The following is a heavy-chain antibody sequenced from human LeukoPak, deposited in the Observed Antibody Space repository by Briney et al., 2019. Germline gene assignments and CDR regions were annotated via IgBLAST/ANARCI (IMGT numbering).Heavy chain of an antibody. CDR3: ARDNPLPGVGVVVAATVAFDP. CDR1: GGTFSSYA. V-gene: IGHV1-69*04. J-gene: IGHJ5*02. Sequence: GASVKVSCKASGGTFSSYAISWVRQAPGQGLEWMGRIIPILGIANYAQKFQGRVTITADKSTSTAYMELSSLRSEDTAVYYCARDNPLPGVGVVVAATVAFDPWGQGTLVTVSS. CDR2: IIPILGIA. D-gene: IGHD2-15*01.